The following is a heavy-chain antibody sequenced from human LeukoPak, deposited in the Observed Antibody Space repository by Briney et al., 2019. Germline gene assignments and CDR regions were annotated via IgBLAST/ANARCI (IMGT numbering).Heavy chain of an antibody. Sequence: TGGSLRLSCAASGFTFSSYAMSWVRQAPGKGLEWVSAISGSGDSTYYGDSVKGRFTISRDNSKNTLYLQMNSLRAEDTAVYYCAKAHTSVRRLTTVPQFDPWGQGTLVTVSS. CDR2: ISGSGDST. J-gene: IGHJ5*02. D-gene: IGHD4-17*01. CDR3: AKAHTSVRRLTTVPQFDP. V-gene: IGHV3-23*01. CDR1: GFTFSSYA.